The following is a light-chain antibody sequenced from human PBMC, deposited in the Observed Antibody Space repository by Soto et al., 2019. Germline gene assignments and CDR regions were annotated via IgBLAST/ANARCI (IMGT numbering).Light chain of an antibody. CDR3: QQYNSLPFT. J-gene: IGKJ3*01. V-gene: IGKV1-5*03. CDR2: KAS. CDR1: QSIGNW. Sequence: DIQMTQSPSTLSASVGDRVTITCRASQSIGNWLAWYQQKPGNAPKLLIYKASSLESGVPSRFSGSGSGTEFTLTISSLQPDDFANYYCQQYNSLPFTFGPGTKVDIK.